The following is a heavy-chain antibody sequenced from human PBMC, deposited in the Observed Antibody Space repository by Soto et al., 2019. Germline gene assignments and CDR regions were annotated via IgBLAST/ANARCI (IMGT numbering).Heavy chain of an antibody. D-gene: IGHD3-22*01. V-gene: IGHV3-21*01. CDR1: GFTFSSYS. J-gene: IGHJ3*02. CDR3: ARDRALYDSSGSYYQGAFDI. Sequence: EVQLVESGGGLVKPGGSLILSCAASGFTFSSYSMNWVRQAPGKGLEWVSSISSSSIYIYYADSVKGRFTISRDNAKNSLYLQMNSLRAEDTAVYYCARDRALYDSSGSYYQGAFDICVQGTMVTVSS. CDR2: ISSSSIYI.